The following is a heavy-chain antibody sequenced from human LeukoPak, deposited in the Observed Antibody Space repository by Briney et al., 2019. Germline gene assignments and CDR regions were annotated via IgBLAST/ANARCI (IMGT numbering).Heavy chain of an antibody. CDR3: TKDRGTSRYYFYMDV. D-gene: IGHD1-26*01. CDR2: ISRNSIDI. J-gene: IGHJ6*03. V-gene: IGHV3-9*01. Sequence: GGSLRLSCAASGFTFHDYTMHWVWQGPGKGLEWVSGISRNSIDIAYADSVKGRSTISRDNSKNFMYLQMNSLRAEDTALYYCTKDRGTSRYYFYMDVWGEGTTVTVSS. CDR1: GFTFHDYT.